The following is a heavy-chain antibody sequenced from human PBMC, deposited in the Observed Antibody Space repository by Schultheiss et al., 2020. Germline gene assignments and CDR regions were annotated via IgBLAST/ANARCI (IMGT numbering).Heavy chain of an antibody. Sequence: GGSLRLSCAASGFTFSSYSMNWVRQAPGKGLEWVSSISSSSSYIYYADSVKGRFTISRDNAKNSLYLQMNSLRAENTAVYYCASFPRGYYGMDVWGQGTTVTVSS. D-gene: IGHD7-27*01. V-gene: IGHV3-21*01. CDR1: GFTFSSYS. CDR3: ASFPRGYYGMDV. J-gene: IGHJ6*02. CDR2: ISSSSSYI.